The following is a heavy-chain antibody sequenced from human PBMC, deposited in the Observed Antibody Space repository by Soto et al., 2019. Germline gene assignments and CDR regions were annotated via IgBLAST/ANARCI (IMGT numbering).Heavy chain of an antibody. J-gene: IGHJ4*02. V-gene: IGHV3-23*01. CDR1: GFTFSSYA. CDR3: AKVSVPAAGHY. Sequence: GGSLRLSCAAPGFTFSSYAMSWVRQAPGKGLEWVSALSGSGSSTYYANSVKGRFTISRDNSKNTLYLQMNSLRAEDTAVYYCAKVSVPAAGHYWGQGTLVTVSS. CDR2: LSGSGSST. D-gene: IGHD2-2*01.